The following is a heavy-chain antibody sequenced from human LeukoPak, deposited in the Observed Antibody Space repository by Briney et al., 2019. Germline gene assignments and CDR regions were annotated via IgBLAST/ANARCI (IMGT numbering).Heavy chain of an antibody. D-gene: IGHD6-19*01. V-gene: IGHV3-74*01. CDR1: GFTFSSYW. Sequence: GGSLRLSCAASGFTFSSYWMHWVRQAPGKGLVWVSRTNSEGSSSTYADSVKDRFTISRDNAKNTLYLQMNSLRADDTAVYYCAKVTAVASTGALDYWGQGTLVTVSS. J-gene: IGHJ4*02. CDR3: AKVTAVASTGALDY. CDR2: TNSEGSSS.